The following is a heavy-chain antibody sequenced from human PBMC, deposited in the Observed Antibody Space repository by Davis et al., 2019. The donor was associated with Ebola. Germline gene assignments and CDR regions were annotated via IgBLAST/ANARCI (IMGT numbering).Heavy chain of an antibody. CDR1: EFTFNFYV. V-gene: IGHV3-21*01. CDR3: ARDQPFVAVANY. Sequence: GGSLRLSCTGSEFTFNFYVMNWVRQAPGKGLEWVSAIDGGDGTTYYADSVRGRFTISRDNAKNSLYLQMNSLRAEDTAVYYCARDQPFVAVANYWGQGTLVTVSS. CDR2: IDGGDGTT. D-gene: IGHD6-19*01. J-gene: IGHJ4*02.